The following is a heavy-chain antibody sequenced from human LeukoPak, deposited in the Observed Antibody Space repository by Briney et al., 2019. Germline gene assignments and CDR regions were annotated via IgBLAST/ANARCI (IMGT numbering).Heavy chain of an antibody. V-gene: IGHV3-30*03. J-gene: IGHJ4*02. CDR1: GFTFSSYG. Sequence: GGSLRLSCAASGFTFSSYGMHWVRQAQGKGLEWVAVISYDGSNKYYADSVKGRFTISRDNSKNPLYLQMNSLRAEDTAVYYCASPIAAAGTFYFDYWGQGTLVTVSS. CDR3: ASPIAAAGTFYFDY. D-gene: IGHD6-13*01. CDR2: ISYDGSNK.